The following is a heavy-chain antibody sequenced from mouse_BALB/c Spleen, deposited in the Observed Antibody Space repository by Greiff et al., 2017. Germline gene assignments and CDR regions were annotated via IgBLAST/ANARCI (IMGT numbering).Heavy chain of an antibody. CDR1: GFTFSSYA. J-gene: IGHJ2*01. Sequence: EVQGVESGGGLVKPGGSLKLSCAASGFTFSSYAMSWVRQTPEKRLEWVASISSGGSTYYPDSVKGRFTISRDNARNILYLQMSSLRSEDTAMYYCAREYDRLYFDYWGQGTTLTVSS. CDR2: ISSGGST. CDR3: AREYDRLYFDY. D-gene: IGHD2-14*01. V-gene: IGHV5-6-5*01.